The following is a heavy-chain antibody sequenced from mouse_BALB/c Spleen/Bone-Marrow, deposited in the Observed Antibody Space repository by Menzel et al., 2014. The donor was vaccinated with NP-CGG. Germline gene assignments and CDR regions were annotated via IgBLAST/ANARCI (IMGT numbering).Heavy chain of an antibody. D-gene: IGHD2-14*01. Sequence: EVHLVESGGGLVKPGGSLKLSCAASGFTFSSSTMSWVRQTPEKRLEWVVTISSGGRYTYYPDSVKGRFTISRDNAKNTLYLQMSSLKSEDTAMYYCTRSYYRYDEEAWFAYWGQGTLVTVSA. CDR3: TRSYYRYDEEAWFAY. CDR2: ISSGGRYT. J-gene: IGHJ3*01. V-gene: IGHV5-6-4*01. CDR1: GFTFSSST.